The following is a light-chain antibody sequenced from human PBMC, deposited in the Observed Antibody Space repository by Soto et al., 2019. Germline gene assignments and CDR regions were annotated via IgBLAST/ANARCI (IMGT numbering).Light chain of an antibody. J-gene: IGLJ1*01. CDR3: YSFAGRYTFV. CDR2: DVS. Sequence: QSALTQPRSVSGSPGQSVTISCTGASSDVGRYNYVSWYQQHPGKAPKLMIFDVSKRPSGVPDRFSGSKSGNTASLTISGLHAEDETDYYCYSFAGRYTFVFGTGTKVTVL. V-gene: IGLV2-11*01. CDR1: SSDVGRYNY.